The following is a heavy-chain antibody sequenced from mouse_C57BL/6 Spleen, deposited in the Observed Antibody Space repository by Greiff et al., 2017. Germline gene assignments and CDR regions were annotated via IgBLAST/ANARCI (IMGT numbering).Heavy chain of an antibody. CDR1: GYTFTSYW. CDR3: ARERDV. Sequence: QVQLQQPGAELVMPGASVKLSCKASGYTFTSYWMHWVKQRPGQGLEWIGEIAPSDSYTNYNQKFKGKSTLTVDKSSSTAYMQLSSLTSEDSAVYYCARERDVWGTGTTVTVSS. V-gene: IGHV1-69*01. CDR2: IAPSDSYT. J-gene: IGHJ1*03.